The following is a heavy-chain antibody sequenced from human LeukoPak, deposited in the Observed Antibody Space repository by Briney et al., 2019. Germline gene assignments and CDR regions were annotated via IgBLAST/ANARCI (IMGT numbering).Heavy chain of an antibody. CDR3: ARVVVNCGGGPTFDY. Sequence: GASVKVSCKASGYTFTGYYMHWVRQAPGQGLEWMGWINPNSGGTNYAQKFQGSVTMTRDTSISTAYMELSRLRSDDTAVYYCARVVVNCGGGPTFDYWGQGTLVTVSS. J-gene: IGHJ4*02. CDR2: INPNSGGT. V-gene: IGHV1-2*02. CDR1: GYTFTGYY. D-gene: IGHD4-23*01.